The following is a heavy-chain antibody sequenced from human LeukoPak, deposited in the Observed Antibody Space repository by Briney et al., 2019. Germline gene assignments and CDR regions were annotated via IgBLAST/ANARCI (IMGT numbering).Heavy chain of an antibody. D-gene: IGHD3-22*01. Sequence: SETLSLTCTVSGGSLSSNSHYWGWIRQPPGKALEWIGSIFYTGSTSYNPSLKSRVTISVDTSKNQFSLKLSSVTAADTAVYYCARARGGWVISDYWGQGTLVTVSS. CDR1: GGSLSSNSHY. J-gene: IGHJ4*02. CDR2: IFYTGST. CDR3: ARARGGWVISDY. V-gene: IGHV4-39*07.